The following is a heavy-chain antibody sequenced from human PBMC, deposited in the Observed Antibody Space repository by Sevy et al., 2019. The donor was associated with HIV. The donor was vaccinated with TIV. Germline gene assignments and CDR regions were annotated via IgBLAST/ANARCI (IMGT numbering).Heavy chain of an antibody. Sequence: GGSLRLSCAASGFTFSSYSMNWVRQAPGKGLEWVSSISSSSSYIYYADSVKGRFTISRDNAKNLLYLQMNSLRAEDTAVYYCARDHDSSGYSTPPFDYWGQGTLVTVSS. CDR1: GFTFSSYS. CDR3: ARDHDSSGYSTPPFDY. D-gene: IGHD3-22*01. J-gene: IGHJ4*02. CDR2: ISSSSSYI. V-gene: IGHV3-21*01.